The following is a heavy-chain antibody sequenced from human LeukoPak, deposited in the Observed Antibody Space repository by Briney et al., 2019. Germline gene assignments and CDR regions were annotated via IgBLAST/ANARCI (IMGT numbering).Heavy chain of an antibody. CDR1: RFTFSSYG. V-gene: IGHV3-23*01. Sequence: GGSLRLSCAASRFTFSSYGMSWVRQAPGKGLEWVSSISGSGGGTYYADSVKGRFTISRDNSGNRVFLQLNSLRVEDTAVYYCARRGGSSWSSFDYWGQGTLVTVSS. CDR3: ARRGGSSWSSFDY. CDR2: ISGSGGGT. J-gene: IGHJ4*02. D-gene: IGHD6-13*01.